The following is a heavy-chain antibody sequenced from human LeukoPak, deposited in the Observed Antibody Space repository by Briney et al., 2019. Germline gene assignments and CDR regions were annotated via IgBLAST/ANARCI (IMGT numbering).Heavy chain of an antibody. J-gene: IGHJ6*02. CDR2: VNHSGST. Sequence: SETLSLTCAVYGGSFSGYYWSWIRQPPGKGLEWIGEVNHSGSTSYNPSLKSRVTISVDTSKNQFSLKLSSVTAADTAVYYCARVQAPSYCYYGMDVWGQGTTVTVSS. CDR1: GGSFSGYY. CDR3: ARVQAPSYCYYGMDV. V-gene: IGHV4-34*01.